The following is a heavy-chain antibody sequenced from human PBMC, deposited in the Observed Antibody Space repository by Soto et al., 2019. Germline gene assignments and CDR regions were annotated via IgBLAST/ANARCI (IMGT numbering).Heavy chain of an antibody. J-gene: IGHJ4*02. D-gene: IGHD1-1*01. Sequence: QVQLQESGPGLVKPSQTLSLTCTVSGGSISSGGTGSYWTWIRQLPGKGLEWIGYIYYTGNTYYIPSIKSRPTISIDTSENQFSLKLTSVTAADTAVYFCASGHDAYKVRYWGQGTLVTVSS. CDR2: IYYTGNT. V-gene: IGHV4-31*03. CDR3: ASGHDAYKVRY. CDR1: GGSISSGGTGSY.